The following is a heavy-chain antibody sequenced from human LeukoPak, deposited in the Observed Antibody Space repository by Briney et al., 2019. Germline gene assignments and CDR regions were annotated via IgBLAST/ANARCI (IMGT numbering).Heavy chain of an antibody. Sequence: GASVRVSCKASGYTFTGYYMHWVRQAPGQGLEWMGWIDPNRGVTNYAQKFQGRVTVTRDTSISTTYVELSGLRSDDTAVYYCATVYNSGWNFHYWGQGTLVTVS. J-gene: IGHJ4*02. D-gene: IGHD6-19*01. V-gene: IGHV1-2*02. CDR3: ATVYNSGWNFHY. CDR2: IDPNRGVT. CDR1: GYTFTGYY.